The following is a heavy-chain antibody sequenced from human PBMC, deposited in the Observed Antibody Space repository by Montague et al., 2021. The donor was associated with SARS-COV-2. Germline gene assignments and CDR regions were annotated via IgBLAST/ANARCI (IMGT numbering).Heavy chain of an antibody. CDR1: GFTFSSFN. D-gene: IGHD3-10*01. CDR2: ISTSSSNI. J-gene: IGHJ4*02. V-gene: IGHV3-48*02. CDR3: ARERGDYGADGGFDF. Sequence: SLRLSCAASGFTFSSFNMNWVRQAPGKGLEWASFISTSSSNIYYADSVRGRFTISRDKAKNSLYLQMNSLRDEDTAVYYCARERGDYGADGGFDFWGQGTLVTVSS.